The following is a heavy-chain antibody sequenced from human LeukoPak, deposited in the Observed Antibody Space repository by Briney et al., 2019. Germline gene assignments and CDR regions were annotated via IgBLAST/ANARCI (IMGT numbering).Heavy chain of an antibody. J-gene: IGHJ4*02. Sequence: ASVKVSCKASGYTFTSYDINWVRQATGQGLEWMGWMNPNSGNTGYAQKFQGRVTITRNTSISTAYMELSSLRSEDTAVYYCARVPKKVAGRLYYFDYWGQGTLVTVSS. CDR3: ARVPKKVAGRLYYFDY. D-gene: IGHD6-19*01. CDR2: MNPNSGNT. CDR1: GYTFTSYD. V-gene: IGHV1-8*03.